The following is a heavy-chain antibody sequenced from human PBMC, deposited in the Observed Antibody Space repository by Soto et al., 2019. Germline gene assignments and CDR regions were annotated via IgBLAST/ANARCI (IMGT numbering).Heavy chain of an antibody. J-gene: IGHJ6*01. V-gene: IGHV1-46*01. CDR3: ARGRVNSGWYYYYYGMDV. CDR2: INPSGGST. Sequence: GGSVKVSFKASGYTFTSYYMHLVRQAPGQGLEWMGIINPSGGSTSYAQKFQGRVTMTRDTSTSTVYMELSSLRSEDTAVYYCARGRVNSGWYYYYYGMDVWGQGTTVTVSS. D-gene: IGHD6-19*01. CDR1: GYTFTSYY.